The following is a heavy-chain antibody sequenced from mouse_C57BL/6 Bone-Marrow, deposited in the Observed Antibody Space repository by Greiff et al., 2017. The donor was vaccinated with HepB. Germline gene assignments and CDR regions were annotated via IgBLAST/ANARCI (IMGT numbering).Heavy chain of an antibody. V-gene: IGHV2-2*01. CDR1: GFSLTSYG. J-gene: IGHJ1*03. D-gene: IGHD1-1*01. CDR2: IWSGGST. CDR3: ARNQSPHYYGSSYWYFDV. Sequence: QVQLQQSGPGLVQPSQSLSITCTVSGFSLTSYGVHWVRQSPGKGLEWLGVIWSGGSTDYNAAFISRLSISKDNSKSHVFLKMNSLQADDTAIYYCARNQSPHYYGSSYWYFDVWGTGTTVTVSS.